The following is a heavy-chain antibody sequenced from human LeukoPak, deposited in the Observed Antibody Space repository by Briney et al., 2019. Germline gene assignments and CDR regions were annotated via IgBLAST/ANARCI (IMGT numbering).Heavy chain of an antibody. V-gene: IGHV4-34*10. D-gene: IGHD3-3*01. CDR2: VHLDGRT. CDR3: AREGGFYRPLDY. Sequence: SETLSLTCAVYGGSFSGYYWSWIRQPPGKGLEWIGEVHLDGRTNYNPSLKSRLTMSVDLSESHISLKLTSVTAADTAVYYCAREGGFYRPLDYSGQGTLVTVSS. J-gene: IGHJ4*02. CDR1: GGSFSGYY.